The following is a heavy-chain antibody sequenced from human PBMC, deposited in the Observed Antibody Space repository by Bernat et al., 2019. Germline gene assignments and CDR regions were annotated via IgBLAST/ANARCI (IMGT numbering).Heavy chain of an antibody. CDR3: ARQRAGSYYFDAFDI. D-gene: IGHD1-26*01. CDR2: IYYSGST. V-gene: IGHV4-39*01. Sequence: QLQLQESGPGLVKPSETLSLTCTVSGDSISSSSYYWGWIRQPPGKGLEWIGSIYYSGSTYYNPSLKSRVTISVDTSKNHFSLKLSSVRAADTAIYNCARQRAGSYYFDAFDIWGQGTMVTVSS. J-gene: IGHJ3*02. CDR1: GDSISSSSYY.